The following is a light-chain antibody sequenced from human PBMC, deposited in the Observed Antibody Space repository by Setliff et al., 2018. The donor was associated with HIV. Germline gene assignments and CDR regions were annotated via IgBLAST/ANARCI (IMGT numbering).Light chain of an antibody. CDR2: DVS. V-gene: IGLV2-11*01. Sequence: QSVLTQPASVSGSPGQSITISCTGASSDVGGYDYVSWYQQHPGKAPKLIIYDVSKRPSGVPARFSGFKSGNTASLTISGLQPEDEADYYCCSYEITHRFVFGTGTKVTVL. J-gene: IGLJ1*01. CDR3: CSYEITHRFV. CDR1: SSDVGGYDY.